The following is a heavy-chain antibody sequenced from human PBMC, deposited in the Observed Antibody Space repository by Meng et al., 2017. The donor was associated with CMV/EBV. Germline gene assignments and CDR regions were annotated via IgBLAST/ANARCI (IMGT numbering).Heavy chain of an antibody. Sequence: CAASGFTFSSNDMSWVRKAPGKGLEWVSAISGTGSRTTYADSARGRFTISRDNSKNTLYLQMNSLSAGDTAIYYCAKDRVDDAYYFDYWGQGTLVTVSS. D-gene: IGHD2-15*01. CDR3: AKDRVDDAYYFDY. CDR2: ISGTGSRT. CDR1: GFTFSSND. J-gene: IGHJ4*02. V-gene: IGHV3-23*01.